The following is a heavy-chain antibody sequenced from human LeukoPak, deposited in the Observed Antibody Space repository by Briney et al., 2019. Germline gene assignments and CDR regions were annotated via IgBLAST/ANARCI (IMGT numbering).Heavy chain of an antibody. CDR1: GYTFTSYD. V-gene: IGHV1-8*01. CDR3: ARSYDFWSGYYTSYNWFDP. CDR2: MNPNSGNT. Sequence: ASVKVSCKASGYTFTSYDINWVRQATGQGPEWMGWMNPNSGNTGYAQKFQGRVTMTRNTSISTAYMELSSLRSEDTAVYYCARSYDFWSGYYTSYNWFDPWGQGTLVTVSS. J-gene: IGHJ5*02. D-gene: IGHD3-3*01.